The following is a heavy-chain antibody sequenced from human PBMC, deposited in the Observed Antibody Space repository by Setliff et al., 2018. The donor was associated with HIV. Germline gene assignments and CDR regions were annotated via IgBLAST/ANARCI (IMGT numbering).Heavy chain of an antibody. CDR2: VNPNSGDA. D-gene: IGHD3-10*01. CDR1: GYTFTGHY. Sequence: VASVKVSCKASGYTFTGHYLHWVRQAPGQGREWLGWVNPNSGDAIYAQNFQGRVTMTRDTSINAAYMELRGLRSDDTAVYYCARNFGLSPSGKYYYYYGMDIWGQGTTVTVS. CDR3: ARNFGLSPSGKYYYYYGMDI. J-gene: IGHJ6*02. V-gene: IGHV1-2*02.